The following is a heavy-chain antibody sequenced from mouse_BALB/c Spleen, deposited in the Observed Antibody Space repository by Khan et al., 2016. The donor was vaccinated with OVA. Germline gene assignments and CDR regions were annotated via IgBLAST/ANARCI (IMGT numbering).Heavy chain of an antibody. CDR3: ARIYGGDFDY. CDR1: GYSITSDYA. CDR2: IRYSGNT. Sequence: EVQLQESGPGLVKPSPSLSLTCTVTGYSITSDYAWNWIRQFPGNKLEWMRFIRYSGNTNYNPSLKSRFSITRDTSKNQFFLQLNSVTTEDTATYYCARIYGGDFDYWGQGTTLTVSS. V-gene: IGHV3-2*02. D-gene: IGHD1-1*01. J-gene: IGHJ2*01.